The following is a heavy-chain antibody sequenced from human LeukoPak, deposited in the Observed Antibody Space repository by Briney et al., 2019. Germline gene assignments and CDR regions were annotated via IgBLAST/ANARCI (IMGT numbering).Heavy chain of an antibody. J-gene: IGHJ4*02. CDR1: GYTFTGYY. CDR3: ARKQVSTSNFDC. Sequence: ASVKGSCKASGYTFTGYYIHWVRQAPGQGLEWMGWINPNSGGTNYAQKFQGRVTMTRDTSISTAYMELSRLRSDDTAVYYCARKQVSTSNFDCWGQGTLVIVSS. V-gene: IGHV1-2*02. CDR2: INPNSGGT. D-gene: IGHD5/OR15-5a*01.